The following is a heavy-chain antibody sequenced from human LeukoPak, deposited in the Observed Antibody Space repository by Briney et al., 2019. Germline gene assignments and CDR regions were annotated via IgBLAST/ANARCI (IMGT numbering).Heavy chain of an antibody. CDR3: ARLGSTSCFDY. CDR1: GGSISSSSYY. V-gene: IGHV4-39*07. J-gene: IGHJ4*02. D-gene: IGHD2-2*01. CDR2: INHSGST. Sequence: SETLSLTCTVSGGSISSSSYYWGWIHQPPGKGLEWIGEINHSGSTNYNPSLKSRVTISVDTSKNQFSLKLSSVTAADTAVYYCARLGSTSCFDYWGQGTLVTVSS.